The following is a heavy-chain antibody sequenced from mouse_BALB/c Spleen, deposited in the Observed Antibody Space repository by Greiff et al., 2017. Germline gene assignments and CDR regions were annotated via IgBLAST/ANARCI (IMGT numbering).Heavy chain of an antibody. CDR1: GFNIKDTY. Sequence: VQLQQSGAELVKPGASVKLSCTASGFNIKDTYMHWVKQRPEQGLEWIGRIDPANGNTKYDPKFQGKATITADTSSNTAYLQLSSLTSEDTAVYYCALSTMITGDYWGQGTTLTVSS. CDR2: IDPANGNT. CDR3: ALSTMITGDY. J-gene: IGHJ2*01. V-gene: IGHV14-3*02. D-gene: IGHD2-4*01.